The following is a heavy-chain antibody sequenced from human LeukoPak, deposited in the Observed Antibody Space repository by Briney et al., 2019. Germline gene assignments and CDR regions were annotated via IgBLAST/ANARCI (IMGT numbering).Heavy chain of an antibody. CDR1: GFTFSSYG. J-gene: IGHJ4*02. Sequence: GGSLRLSCAASGFTFSSYGMHWVRQAPGKGLEWVAVISYDGSNKYYADSVKGRFTISRDNSKNTLYLQMNSLRAEDTAVYYCARDHLAYCGGDCATDYWGQGTLVTVSS. D-gene: IGHD2-21*02. CDR2: ISYDGSNK. V-gene: IGHV3-30*19. CDR3: ARDHLAYCGGDCATDY.